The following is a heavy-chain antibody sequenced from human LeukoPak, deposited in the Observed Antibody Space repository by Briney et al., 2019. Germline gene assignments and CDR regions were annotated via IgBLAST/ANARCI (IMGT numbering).Heavy chain of an antibody. J-gene: IGHJ4*02. CDR2: IDPSDSYT. Sequence: PGESLKISCKGSGYSFTSYWISWVRQMPGKGLEWMGRIDPSDSYTNYSPSFQGHVTISADKSTSTAYLQWSSLKASDTAMYYCVFSNPSNSDYWGQGTLVTVSS. CDR3: VFSNPSNSDY. D-gene: IGHD4-11*01. CDR1: GYSFTSYW. V-gene: IGHV5-10-1*01.